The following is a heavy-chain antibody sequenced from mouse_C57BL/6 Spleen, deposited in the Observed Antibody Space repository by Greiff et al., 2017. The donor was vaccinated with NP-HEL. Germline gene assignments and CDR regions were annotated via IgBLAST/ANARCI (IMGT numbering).Heavy chain of an antibody. Sequence: EVQVVESGGGLVQPKGSLKLSCAASGFTFNTYAMHWVRQAPGKGLEWVARIRSKSSNYATYYADSVKDRFTISRDDSQSMLYLQMNNLKTEDTAMYYCVREGFYYGISYTWFAYWGQGTLVTVSA. CDR3: VREGFYYGISYTWFAY. CDR2: IRSKSSNYAT. D-gene: IGHD1-1*01. J-gene: IGHJ3*01. V-gene: IGHV10-3*01. CDR1: GFTFNTYA.